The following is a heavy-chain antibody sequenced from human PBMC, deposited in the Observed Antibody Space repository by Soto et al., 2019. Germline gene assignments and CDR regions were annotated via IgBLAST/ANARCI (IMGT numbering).Heavy chain of an antibody. CDR1: GGTFSSYA. D-gene: IGHD3-22*01. V-gene: IGHV1-69*01. J-gene: IGHJ4*02. CDR3: ARDETDYYDSSGYGYYFDY. CDR2: IIPIFGTA. Sequence: QVQLVQSGAEVKKPGSSVKVSCKASGGTFSSYAISWVRQAPGQGLEWMGGIIPIFGTANYAQKFQGRVTITADESTSTAYMELSSLRSEDTAVYYCARDETDYYDSSGYGYYFDYWGQGTLVTVSS.